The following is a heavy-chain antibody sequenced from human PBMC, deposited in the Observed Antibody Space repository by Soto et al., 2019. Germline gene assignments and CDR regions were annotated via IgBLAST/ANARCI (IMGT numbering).Heavy chain of an antibody. CDR1: GGTFSSYT. CDR3: ARATYGDAFDY. CDR2: IIPILGIA. Sequence: QVPLVQSGAEVKKPGSSVKVSCKASGGTFSSYTISWVRQAPGQGLEWMGRIIPILGIANYAQKFQGRVTITADKSTSTAYMELSSLRSEDTAVYYRARATYGDAFDYWGQGTLVTVSS. V-gene: IGHV1-69*02. J-gene: IGHJ4*02. D-gene: IGHD4-17*01.